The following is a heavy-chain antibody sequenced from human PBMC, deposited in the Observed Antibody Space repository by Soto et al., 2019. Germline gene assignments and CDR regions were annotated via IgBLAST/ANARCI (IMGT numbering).Heavy chain of an antibody. CDR1: GFTFSSYA. D-gene: IGHD2-15*01. CDR3: ARGWTHLDYFDY. Sequence: SLRLSCAASGFTFSSYAMHWVRQAPGKGLEWVAVISYDGSNKYYADSVKGRFTISRDNSKNTLYLQMNSLRAEDTAVYYGARGWTHLDYFDYWGQGTLVTVSS. CDR2: ISYDGSNK. J-gene: IGHJ4*02. V-gene: IGHV3-30-3*01.